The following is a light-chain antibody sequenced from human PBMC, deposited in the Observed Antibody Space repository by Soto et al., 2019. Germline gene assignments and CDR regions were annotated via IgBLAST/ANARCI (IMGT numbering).Light chain of an antibody. Sequence: DTVMTQSPDSLAVSLGERATINCKSSQTVFYSSDNKKYLAWYQQKPGQPPKLLIYWASTRASGVPDRFSGSGSGTDFTLNISSLQAEDVAVYFFQQCYSTPYTFGQGTKLEIK. CDR1: QTVFYSSDNKKY. J-gene: IGKJ2*01. V-gene: IGKV4-1*01. CDR3: QQCYSTPYT. CDR2: WAS.